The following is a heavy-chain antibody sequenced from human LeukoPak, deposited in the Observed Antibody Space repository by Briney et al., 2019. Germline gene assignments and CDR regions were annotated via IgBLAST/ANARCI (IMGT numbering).Heavy chain of an antibody. V-gene: IGHV1-8*03. J-gene: IGHJ3*02. CDR3: ARGGSTSSAFEI. CDR2: MNPNSGNG. CDR1: GLTFTDFD. D-gene: IGHD1-26*01. Sequence: ASVKVSCKASGLTFTDFDINWVRQAPGQGLEWMGWMNPNSGNGGNARKFQDRLTITRDTSISTACMELTSLRSEDTAVYYCARGGSTSSAFEIWGQGTMVTVSS.